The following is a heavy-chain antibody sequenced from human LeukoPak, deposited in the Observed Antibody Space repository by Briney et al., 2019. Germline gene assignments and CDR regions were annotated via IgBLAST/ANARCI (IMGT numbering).Heavy chain of an antibody. CDR1: GFIISNAW. CDR3: TTTYIVASTRKFGDY. V-gene: IGHV3-15*01. D-gene: IGHD5-12*01. CDR2: IKSRTEGGTT. J-gene: IGHJ4*02. Sequence: GGSLRLSCAASGFIISNAWMNWVRQAPGKGLEWVGRIKSRTEGGTTDYAAPVKGRFTISRDDSQNTVDLQISSLTAEDTAMYFCTTTYIVASTRKFGDYWGQGTLVVVSS.